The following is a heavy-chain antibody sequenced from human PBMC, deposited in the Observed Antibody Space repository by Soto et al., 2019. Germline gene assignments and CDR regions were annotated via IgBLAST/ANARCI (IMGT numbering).Heavy chain of an antibody. CDR3: ARDRYHDFWSGYSGMGDYYYGMDV. J-gene: IGHJ6*02. Sequence: PSETLSLTGTVSGGSISSGAFSWSWIRQPPGKGLEWIGYVSYSGSTKYSPSLKTRVTMSLDTSKNQFSLKLRSVTAADTAMYYCARDRYHDFWSGYSGMGDYYYGMDVWGQGTTVTVSS. D-gene: IGHD3-3*01. CDR1: GGSISSGAFS. CDR2: VSYSGST. V-gene: IGHV4-61*08.